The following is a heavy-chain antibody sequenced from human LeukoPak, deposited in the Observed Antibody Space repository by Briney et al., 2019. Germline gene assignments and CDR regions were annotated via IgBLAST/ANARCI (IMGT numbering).Heavy chain of an antibody. CDR1: GFIVTNNY. V-gene: IGHV3-66*01. D-gene: IGHD2/OR15-2a*01. J-gene: IGHJ4*02. Sequence: GGSLRLSCTASGFIVTNNYINWVRQAPGKGLEWVSLVYSGGSTYYADPVKGRFTISRDNSKNMVYLQMNSLRADDTAMYYCARDPPAVLLGTYGWGQGTLVTVSS. CDR3: ARDPPAVLLGTYG. CDR2: VYSGGST.